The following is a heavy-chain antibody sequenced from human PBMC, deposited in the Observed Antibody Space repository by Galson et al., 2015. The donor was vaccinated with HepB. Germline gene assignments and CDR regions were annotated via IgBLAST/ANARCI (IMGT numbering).Heavy chain of an antibody. Sequence: SVTVSCKASGSTFTSYYMHWVRQAPGQGLEWMGIINPSGGSTSYAQKFQGRVTMTGDTSTSTVYMELSSLRSEDTAVYYCARDWFVVVPAAIRRGVRWFDPWGQGTLVTVSS. J-gene: IGHJ5*02. V-gene: IGHV1-46*01. CDR3: ARDWFVVVPAAIRRGVRWFDP. CDR2: INPSGGST. D-gene: IGHD2-2*02. CDR1: GSTFTSYY.